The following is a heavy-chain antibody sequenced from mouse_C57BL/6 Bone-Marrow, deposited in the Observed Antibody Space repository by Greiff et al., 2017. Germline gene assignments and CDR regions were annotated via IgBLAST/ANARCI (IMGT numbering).Heavy chain of an antibody. V-gene: IGHV5-6*01. CDR1: GFTFSSYG. J-gene: IGHJ1*03. D-gene: IGHD1-1*01. Sequence: EVKLMEYGGDLVKPGGSLKLSCAASGFTFSSYGMSWVRQTPDKRLEWVATISSGGSYTYYPDSVKGRFTISRDNAKNTLYLQMSSLKSEDTAMYYCARRRGITTVVKYFDVWGTGTTVTVSS. CDR2: ISSGGSYT. CDR3: ARRRGITTVVKYFDV.